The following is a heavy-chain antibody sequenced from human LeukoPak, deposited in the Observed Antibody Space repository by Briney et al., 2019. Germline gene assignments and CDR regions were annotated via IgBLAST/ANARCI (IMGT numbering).Heavy chain of an antibody. CDR2: IYSRGTT. V-gene: IGHV3-66*01. CDR1: GLTVSSNY. CDR3: ATAAPDAFDI. J-gene: IGHJ3*02. Sequence: GGSLRLSCAASGLTVSSNYMTWVRQAPGKGLEWVSFIYSRGTTYYADSVRGRFTISRDNSKNTLYPQMNSLTGDDTAVYYCATAAPDAFDIWGQGTMVTVSS.